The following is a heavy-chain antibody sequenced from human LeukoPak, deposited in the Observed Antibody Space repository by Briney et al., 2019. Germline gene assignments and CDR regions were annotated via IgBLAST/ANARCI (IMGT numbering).Heavy chain of an antibody. CDR1: GVSINSGDYY. J-gene: IGHJ4*02. Sequence: SETLSLTCIVSGVSINSGDYYWSWVRQPPGKGLELIGFIYYSGSTYYNTSLKSRVTISMDTSKNQFSLKLSSVTAADTAVYYCAAEFSNEQWLDWDYWGQGTLVTVSS. CDR3: AAEFSNEQWLDWDY. V-gene: IGHV4-61*08. CDR2: IYYSGST. D-gene: IGHD6-19*01.